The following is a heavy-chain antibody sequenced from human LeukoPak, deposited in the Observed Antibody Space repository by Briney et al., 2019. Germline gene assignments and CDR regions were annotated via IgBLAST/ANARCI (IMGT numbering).Heavy chain of an antibody. Sequence: GGSLRLSCAASGFTFSTYAMYWVRQAPGKGLEYVSAISCSGVNTYYANSVKGRFTISRDNSNNTLYLQLGSLRAEDMAVYYCARDSSLGMDWGRGTLVTVSA. CDR1: GFTFSTYA. D-gene: IGHD1-26*01. CDR2: ISCSGVNT. V-gene: IGHV3-64*01. J-gene: IGHJ4*02. CDR3: ARDSSLGMD.